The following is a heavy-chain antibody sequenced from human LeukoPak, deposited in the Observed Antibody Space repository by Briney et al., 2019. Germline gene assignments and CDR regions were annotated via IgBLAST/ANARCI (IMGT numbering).Heavy chain of an antibody. CDR1: GLTFSSYG. Sequence: GGSLRLSCAASGLTFSSYGMHWVRQAPGKGLEWVAVIWFDGSNKYYAESVKGRFTMSRDNSKNTLYLETNSLRAEDTAVYYCARANYCSGGSCYAHDYWGQGTLVTVSS. D-gene: IGHD2-15*01. V-gene: IGHV3-33*01. CDR2: IWFDGSNK. CDR3: ARANYCSGGSCYAHDY. J-gene: IGHJ4*02.